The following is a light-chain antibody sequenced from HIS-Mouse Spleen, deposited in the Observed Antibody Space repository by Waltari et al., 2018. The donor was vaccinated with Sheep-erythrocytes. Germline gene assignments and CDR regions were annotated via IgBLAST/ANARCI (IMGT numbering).Light chain of an antibody. CDR1: SSDAAGYNP. CDR2: EGS. V-gene: IGLV2-23*01. Sequence: QSALTQPASVSGSPGQSTTISCTGTSSDAAGYNPVSWYQQHPGKAPKLMIYEGSKRPSGVSNRFSGSTSDNTASLTISGLQGEDEADYYCCSYAGSSTPWVFGGGTKLTVL. J-gene: IGLJ3*02. CDR3: CSYAGSSTPWV.